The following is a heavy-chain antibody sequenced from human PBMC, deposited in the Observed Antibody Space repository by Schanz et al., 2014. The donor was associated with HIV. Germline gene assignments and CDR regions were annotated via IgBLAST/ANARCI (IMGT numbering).Heavy chain of an antibody. CDR2: ISWNSDSK. V-gene: IGHV3-9*01. CDR1: GFTFDDYA. CDR3: ANTEYPYSSSSDYYYGMDV. Sequence: EVQLVESGGGLVQPGRSLRLSCAASGFTFDDYAMHWVRQAPGKGLEWVSGISWNSDSKGYADSVKGRFTISRDNAKNTLYLQMNSLRAQDTAVYYCANTEYPYSSSSDYYYGMDVWGQGTTVTVSS. D-gene: IGHD6-6*01. J-gene: IGHJ6*02.